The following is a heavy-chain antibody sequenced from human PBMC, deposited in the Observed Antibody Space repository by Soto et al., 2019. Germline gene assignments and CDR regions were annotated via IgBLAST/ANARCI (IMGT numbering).Heavy chain of an antibody. D-gene: IGHD1-26*01. Sequence: GASVKVSCKASGYTFTSYGISWVRQAPGQGLEWMGWISAYNGNTNYAQKLQGRVTMTTDTSTSTAYMELRSLRSDDTAVYYRARTVGATTAVWFDPWGQGTLVTVSS. CDR3: ARTVGATTAVWFDP. J-gene: IGHJ5*02. CDR1: GYTFTSYG. V-gene: IGHV1-18*01. CDR2: ISAYNGNT.